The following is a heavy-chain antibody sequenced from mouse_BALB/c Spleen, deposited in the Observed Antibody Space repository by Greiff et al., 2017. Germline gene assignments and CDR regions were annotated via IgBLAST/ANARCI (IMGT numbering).Heavy chain of an antibody. CDR3: ARSDDYDWVDY. D-gene: IGHD2-4*01. CDR1: GFTFSSFG. CDR2: ISSGSSTI. V-gene: IGHV5-17*02. Sequence: EVQGVESGGGLVQPGGSRKLSCAASGFTFSSFGMHWVRQAPEKGLEWVAYISSGSSTIYYADTVKGRFTISRDNPKNTLFLQMTSLRSEDTAMYYCARSDDYDWVDYWGQGTTLTVSS. J-gene: IGHJ2*01.